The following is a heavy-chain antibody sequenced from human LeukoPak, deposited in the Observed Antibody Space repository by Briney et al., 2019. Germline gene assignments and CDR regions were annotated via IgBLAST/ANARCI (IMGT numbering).Heavy chain of an antibody. CDR2: INHDGTLR. D-gene: IGHD5-12*01. Sequence: GGPLRLSCAASGFTFSDYGMHWVRHAPGKGLVRVSHINHDGTLRNYADSVKGRFTISRDFAKNTLYLQMNALGAEDTAVYYCAKGSAYGPGDYVYYWGQGTLVTVSS. V-gene: IGHV3-74*01. J-gene: IGHJ4*02. CDR1: GFTFSDYG. CDR3: AKGSAYGPGDYVYY.